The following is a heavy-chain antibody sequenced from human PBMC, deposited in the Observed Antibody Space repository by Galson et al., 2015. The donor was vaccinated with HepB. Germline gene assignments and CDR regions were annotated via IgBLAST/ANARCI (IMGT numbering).Heavy chain of an antibody. V-gene: IGHV1-18*04. CDR2: ISAYNGNT. CDR3: AGLRGGGAAAAHERFYYYGMDV. J-gene: IGHJ6*02. Sequence: SVKVSCKASGYTFTSYGISWVRQAPGQGLEWMGWISAYNGNTNYAQKLQGRVTMTTDTSTSTAYMELRSLRSDDTAVYYCAGLRGGGAAAAHERFYYYGMDVWGQGTTVTVSS. D-gene: IGHD6-13*01. CDR1: GYTFTSYG.